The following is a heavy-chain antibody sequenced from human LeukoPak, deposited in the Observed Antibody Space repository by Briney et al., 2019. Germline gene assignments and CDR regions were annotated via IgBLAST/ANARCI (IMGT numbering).Heavy chain of an antibody. J-gene: IGHJ3*02. CDR3: AKYRPSGSVWVGFDI. V-gene: IGHV4-59*08. D-gene: IGHD3-16*01. CDR2: IYYTGST. Sequence: SETLSLTCAVYGGSFSGYYWSWIRQPPGKGLEWIGYIYYTGSTSYNPHLKSRVSISVDTSKNQFSLRLTSVTAADTALYYCAKYRPSGSVWVGFDIWGQGTMVTVSS. CDR1: GGSFSGYY.